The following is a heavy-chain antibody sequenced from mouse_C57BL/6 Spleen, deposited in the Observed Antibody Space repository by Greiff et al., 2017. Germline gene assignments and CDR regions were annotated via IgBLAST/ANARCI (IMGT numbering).Heavy chain of an antibody. D-gene: IGHD2-12*01. Sequence: EVQLVESGGGLVKPGGSLKLSCAASGFTFSSYTMSWVRQTPEKRLEWVATISGGGGNTDYPDSVKGRFTISRDNAKNTLYLQMSSLRSEDTALYYCARYESWFAYWSQGTLVTLSA. J-gene: IGHJ3*01. CDR1: GFTFSSYT. CDR3: ARYESWFAY. CDR2: ISGGGGNT. V-gene: IGHV5-9*01.